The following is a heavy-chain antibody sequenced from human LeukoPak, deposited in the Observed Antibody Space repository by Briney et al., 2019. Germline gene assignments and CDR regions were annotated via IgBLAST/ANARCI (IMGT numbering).Heavy chain of an antibody. CDR1: GFIFTGYY. J-gene: IGHJ4*02. V-gene: IGHV1-2*02. CDR3: ARGVGLTTLTPNDY. D-gene: IGHD4-11*01. CDR2: INPNSGDT. Sequence: ASVKVSCKASGFIFTGYYIHWVRQAPGQGLEWVGWINPNSGDTNYAQKYQGRVTMTRCTSITTAYMELSRLTFDDTAVYYCARGVGLTTLTPNDYWGQGILVTVSS.